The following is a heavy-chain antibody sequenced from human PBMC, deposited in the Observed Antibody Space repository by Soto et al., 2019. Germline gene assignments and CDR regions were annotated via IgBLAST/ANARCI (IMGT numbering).Heavy chain of an antibody. J-gene: IGHJ3*02. CDR3: ARGSRIVGATTGDFDI. Sequence: QVQLVQSGAEVKKPGASVKVSCKPSGYTFTSYGISWVRQAPGQGLEWMGWISAYNGNTNYTQKLQGRVTMTTDTYTITAYMELRSRTSDDTAVYYCARGSRIVGATTGDFDIWGQGTMVTVSS. CDR1: GYTFTSYG. D-gene: IGHD1-26*01. CDR2: ISAYNGNT. V-gene: IGHV1-18*01.